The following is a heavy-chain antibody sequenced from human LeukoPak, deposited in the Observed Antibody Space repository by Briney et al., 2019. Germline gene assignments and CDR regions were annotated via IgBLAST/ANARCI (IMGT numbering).Heavy chain of an antibody. CDR1: GYTVNTYG. D-gene: IGHD2-2*01. Sequence: ASVKVSCKASGYTVNTYGISWVRQAPGQGLEWMGWISSSTGNTKYAQNLQGRVTMTTDTSTSTAYLELRNLRSDDTAVYYCARLPLGYCSSTSCLDWGQGTLVTVSS. CDR3: ARLPLGYCSSTSCLD. J-gene: IGHJ4*02. V-gene: IGHV1-18*01. CDR2: ISSSTGNT.